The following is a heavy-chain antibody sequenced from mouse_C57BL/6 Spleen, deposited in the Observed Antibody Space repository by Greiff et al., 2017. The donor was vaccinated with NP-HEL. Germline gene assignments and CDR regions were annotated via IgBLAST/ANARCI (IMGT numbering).Heavy chain of an antibody. V-gene: IGHV1-80*01. D-gene: IGHD1-1*01. CDR1: GYAFSSYW. J-gene: IGHJ2*01. Sequence: VQLQQSGAELVKPGASVKISCKASGYAFSSYWMNWVKQRPGKGLEWIGQIYPGDGDTNYNGKFKGKATLTADKSSSTAYMQLSSLTSEDSAVYFCARPAGTTVHCFDYWGQGTTLTVSS. CDR3: ARPAGTTVHCFDY. CDR2: IYPGDGDT.